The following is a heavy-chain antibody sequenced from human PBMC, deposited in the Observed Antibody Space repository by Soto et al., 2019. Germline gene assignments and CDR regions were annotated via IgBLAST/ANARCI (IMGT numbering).Heavy chain of an antibody. J-gene: IGHJ4*02. CDR2: IRGSGDST. D-gene: IGHD3-22*01. CDR3: AKGGYDSSGFRYDY. V-gene: IGHV3-23*01. Sequence: GGSLRLSCAASGFAFSSYAISWVRQAPGKGLEWVSAIRGSGDSTYYADSVKGRFTISRDNSKNTLYLQMNSLRAEDTAVYYCAKGGYDSSGFRYDYWGQGTLVTVSS. CDR1: GFAFSSYA.